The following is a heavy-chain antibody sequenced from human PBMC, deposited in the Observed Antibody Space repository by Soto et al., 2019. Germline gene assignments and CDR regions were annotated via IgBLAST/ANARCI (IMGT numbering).Heavy chain of an antibody. CDR1: GGSISSYY. J-gene: IGHJ6*03. CDR3: ARVGFLEWLLSPHYYYYMDV. CDR2: IYYSGST. V-gene: IGHV4-59*01. D-gene: IGHD3-3*02. Sequence: SETLSLTCTVSGGSISSYYWSWIRQPPGKGLEGIGYIYYSGSTNYNPSLKSRVTISVDTSKNQFSLKLSSVTAADTAVYYCARVGFLEWLLSPHYYYYMDVWGKGTTVTVSS.